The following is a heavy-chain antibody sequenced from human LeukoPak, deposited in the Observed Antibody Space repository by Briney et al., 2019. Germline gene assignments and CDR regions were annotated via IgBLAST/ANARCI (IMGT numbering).Heavy chain of an antibody. D-gene: IGHD2-15*01. CDR1: GFSFSDGW. J-gene: IGHJ4*02. CDR3: AVERGGCSAVTCYAFNH. V-gene: IGHV3-15*01. Sequence: GGSLRLSCAGSGFSFSDGWMGWVRQAPGKGLEWVGRIKSKVDGGTTDYAAPVKGRLTISRDDSQSKLFLQMNSLEMGDTAVYYCAVERGGCSAVTCYAFNHWGQGTLVTVSS. CDR2: IKSKVDGGTT.